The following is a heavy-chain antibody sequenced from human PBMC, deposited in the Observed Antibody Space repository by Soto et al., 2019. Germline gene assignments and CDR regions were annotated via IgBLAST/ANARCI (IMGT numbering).Heavy chain of an antibody. CDR1: GGSISSYY. D-gene: IGHD5-12*01. CDR3: ARHSSGYDYYYYYYMDV. Sequence: SETLSLTCTVSGGSISSYYWSWIRQPPGKGLEWIGYIYYSGSTNYNPSLKSRVTISVDTSKNQFSLKLSSVTAADTAVYYCARHSSGYDYYYYYYMDVWGKGTTVTVSS. V-gene: IGHV4-59*08. CDR2: IYYSGST. J-gene: IGHJ6*03.